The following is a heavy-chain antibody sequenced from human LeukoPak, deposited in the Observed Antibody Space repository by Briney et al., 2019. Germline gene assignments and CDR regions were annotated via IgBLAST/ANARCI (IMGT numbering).Heavy chain of an antibody. CDR3: AKPGRYCSSTSCPDAFDI. CDR2: IRYDGSNK. Sequence: PGGSLRLSCAASGFTFSSYGMHWVRQAPGKGLEWVAFIRYDGSNKYYADSVKGRFTISRDNSKNTLYLQMNSLRAEDTAVYYCAKPGRYCSSTSCPDAFDIWGQGTMVTVSS. D-gene: IGHD2-2*01. V-gene: IGHV3-30*02. J-gene: IGHJ3*02. CDR1: GFTFSSYG.